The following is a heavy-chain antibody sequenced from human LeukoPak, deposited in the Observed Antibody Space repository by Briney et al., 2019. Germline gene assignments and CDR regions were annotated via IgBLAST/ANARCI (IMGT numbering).Heavy chain of an antibody. CDR2: IIPISGTA. CDR3: ARGLQYQLLKALGYYYMDV. CDR1: GGTFSSHA. J-gene: IGHJ6*03. D-gene: IGHD2-2*01. V-gene: IGHV1-69*05. Sequence: SVKVSCKASGGTFSSHAIAWVRQAPGQGPEWMGGIIPISGTANYAQKFQGRVTITTDESTNTAYMELSSLTSDDTAVYYCARGLQYQLLKALGYYYMDVWGEGTTVTVSS.